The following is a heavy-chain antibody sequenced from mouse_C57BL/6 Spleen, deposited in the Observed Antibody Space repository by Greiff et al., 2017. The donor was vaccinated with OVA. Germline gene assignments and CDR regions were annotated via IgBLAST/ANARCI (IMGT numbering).Heavy chain of an antibody. CDR2: INPGSGGT. J-gene: IGHJ3*01. Sequence: QVQLKESGAELVRPGTSVKVSCKASGYAFTNYLIEWVKQRPGQGLEWIGVINPGSGGTNYNEKFKGKATLTADKTSSTAYMQLSSLTSEDSAVYSCARSRINYVPFAYWGQGTLVTVSA. CDR1: GYAFTNYL. V-gene: IGHV1-54*01. D-gene: IGHD1-1*01. CDR3: ARSRINYVPFAY.